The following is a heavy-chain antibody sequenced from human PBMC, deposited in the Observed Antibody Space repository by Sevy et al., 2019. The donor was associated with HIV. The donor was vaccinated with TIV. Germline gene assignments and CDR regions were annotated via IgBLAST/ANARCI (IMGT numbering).Heavy chain of an antibody. V-gene: IGHV1-69*06. CDR3: ARSSGWYGSQAYYFDY. J-gene: IGHJ4*02. Sequence: ASVKVSCKASGGTFSSYAISWVRQAPGQGLEWMGGIIPIFGTANYAQKFQGRVTITADKSTSTAYMELSSLGSEDTAVYYCARSSGWYGSQAYYFDYWGQGTLVTVSS. CDR1: GGTFSSYA. D-gene: IGHD6-19*01. CDR2: IIPIFGTA.